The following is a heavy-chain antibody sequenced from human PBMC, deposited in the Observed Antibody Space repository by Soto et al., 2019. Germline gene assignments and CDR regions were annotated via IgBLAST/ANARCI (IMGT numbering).Heavy chain of an antibody. CDR3: ARATMYSSSWGFDP. Sequence: QSQTLSLTCAISGDSVSSNSAAWNWIRQSPSRGLEWLGRTYYRSKWYNDYAVSVKSRITINPDTSKNQFSLQLNSVTPEDTAVYYCARATMYSSSWGFDPWGQGTLVTVSS. V-gene: IGHV6-1*01. D-gene: IGHD6-13*01. CDR1: GDSVSSNSAA. J-gene: IGHJ5*02. CDR2: TYYRSKWYN.